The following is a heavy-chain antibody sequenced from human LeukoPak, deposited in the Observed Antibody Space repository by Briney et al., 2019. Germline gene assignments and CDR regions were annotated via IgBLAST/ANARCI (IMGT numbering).Heavy chain of an antibody. D-gene: IGHD3-22*01. CDR3: AKGYYYDSSGYPFDY. J-gene: IGHJ4*02. V-gene: IGHV3-9*01. CDR2: ISWNSGSI. CDR1: GFTFDDYA. Sequence: PGGSLRLSCAASGFTFDDYAMHWVRQAPGKGLEWVSGISWNSGSIGYADSVKGRFTISRDNAKNSLYLQMNSLRAEDTALYYCAKGYYYDSSGYPFDYWGQGTLVIVSS.